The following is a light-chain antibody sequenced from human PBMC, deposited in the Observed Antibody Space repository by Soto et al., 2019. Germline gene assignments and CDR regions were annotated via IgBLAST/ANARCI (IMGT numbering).Light chain of an antibody. J-gene: IGKJ1*01. Sequence: EIVLTQSPATLSLSPGERATLSCRASQSVGSSLAWYQQKPGQAPRLLINDASNRATGIPARFSGSGSGTDFTLTISSLESEDFAVYYCLQRGDWPPLTFGQGTKVEIK. CDR2: DAS. CDR3: LQRGDWPPLT. V-gene: IGKV3-11*01. CDR1: QSVGSS.